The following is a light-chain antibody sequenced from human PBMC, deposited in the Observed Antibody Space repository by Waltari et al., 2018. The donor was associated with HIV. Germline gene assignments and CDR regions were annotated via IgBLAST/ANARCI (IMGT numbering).Light chain of an antibody. CDR2: KVS. J-gene: IGKJ2*01. CDR3: MQGTHWPMYT. V-gene: IGKV2-30*02. CDR1: QSLVHSDGNTY. Sequence: DVAMTQSPLSMPVTLRQSASISCRSGQSLVHSDGNTYLSWFQQRPGQSPRRLIYKVSNRDSGVPDRFSGSGSGTDFTLQINRVEAEDVAMYYCMQGTHWPMYTFGQGTKLEIK.